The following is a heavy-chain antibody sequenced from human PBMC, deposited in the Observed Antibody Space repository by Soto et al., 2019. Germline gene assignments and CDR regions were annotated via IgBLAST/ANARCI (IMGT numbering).Heavy chain of an antibody. V-gene: IGHV3-21*01. D-gene: IGHD6-19*01. CDR1: GFTFSSYS. J-gene: IGHJ6*02. CDR3: ARMQWLTSPDYYYGMDV. Sequence: PGGSLRLSGAASGFTFSSYSINWVRQAPWKGLEWVSSISSSSSYIYYADSVKGRFTISRDNAKNSLYLKMNSLRAEDTAVYYCARMQWLTSPDYYYGMDVWGQWTTVTFSS. CDR2: ISSSSSYI.